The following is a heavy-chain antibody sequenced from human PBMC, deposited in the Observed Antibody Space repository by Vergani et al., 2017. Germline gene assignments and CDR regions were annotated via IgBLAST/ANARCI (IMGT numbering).Heavy chain of an antibody. D-gene: IGHD2-8*01. CDR1: GFTFSHYS. CDR3: ARGLWDCTHIRCSPPSY. J-gene: IGHJ4*02. V-gene: IGHV3-21*01. Sequence: EVQMVESGGGLVKPGGSLRLSCVASGFTFSHYSMNWVRQAPGKGLEWVSSISGSSSYVFYRDSVEGRFTITRDNAKKSVYLQMNSLRAEDPAMYFCARGLWDCTHIRCSPPSYWGQGTQVTVSS. CDR2: ISGSSSYV.